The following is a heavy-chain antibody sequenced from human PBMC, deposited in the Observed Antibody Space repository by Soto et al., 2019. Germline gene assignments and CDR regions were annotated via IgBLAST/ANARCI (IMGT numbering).Heavy chain of an antibody. J-gene: IGHJ4*02. D-gene: IGHD6-6*01. CDR2: ISGSDDST. CDR1: GFTFSSYA. CDR3: AKRSRSSTFDY. V-gene: IGHV3-23*01. Sequence: EVQLLDSGGGLVQPGESLRLSCAASGFTFSSYAMSWVRQAPGKGLEWVSVISGSDDSTYYPDSVKGRFTISTDNSKSTLYLQMNSLRAEDTAVYYCAKRSRSSTFDYWGQGTLVTVSS.